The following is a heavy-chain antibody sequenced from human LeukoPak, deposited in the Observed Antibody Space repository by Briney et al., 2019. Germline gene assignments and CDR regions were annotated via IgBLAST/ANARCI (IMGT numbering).Heavy chain of an antibody. D-gene: IGHD1-1*01. CDR1: GGSISSYY. V-gene: IGHV4-59*01. CDR3: ARDVNWSFDI. Sequence: SSETLSLTCTVSGGSISSYYWSWIRQPPGKGLEWIGYIYYSGSTNYNPSLKSRVTISVDTSKNQFSLKLSSVTAADTAVYYCARDVNWSFDIWGQGTMVTVSS. CDR2: IYYSGST. J-gene: IGHJ3*02.